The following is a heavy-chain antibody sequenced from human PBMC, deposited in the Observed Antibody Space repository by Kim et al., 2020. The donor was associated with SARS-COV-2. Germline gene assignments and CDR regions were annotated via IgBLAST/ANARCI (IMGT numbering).Heavy chain of an antibody. D-gene: IGHD5-12*01. J-gene: IGHJ4*02. V-gene: IGHV4-39*01. CDR1: SGSISSDAHN. CDR3: AGLAVVGWATNEY. CDR2: IHYSGST. Sequence: SETLSLTCTVSSGSISSDAHNWAWIRQPPGKGLEWIGSIHYSGSTSYNPSLERRVTTSIDTSKNEFSLKLTSVTAADTAVYYCAGLAVVGWATNEYWGQGSLVTFSS.